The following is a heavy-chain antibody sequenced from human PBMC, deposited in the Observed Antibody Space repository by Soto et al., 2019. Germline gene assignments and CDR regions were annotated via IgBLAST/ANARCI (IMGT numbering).Heavy chain of an antibody. V-gene: IGHV6-1*01. CDR1: GDSVSCNSAA. CDR3: ARIVGGYCSSTSCHTTIYYYYYGMDV. J-gene: IGHJ6*02. Sequence: SQTLSLTCAISGDSVSCNSAAWNWIRQSPSRGLEWLGRTYYRSKWYNDYAVSVKSRITINPDTSKNQFSLQLNSVTPEDTAVYYCARIVGGYCSSTSCHTTIYYYYYGMDVWGQGTTLTVSS. D-gene: IGHD2-2*01. CDR2: TYYRSKWYN.